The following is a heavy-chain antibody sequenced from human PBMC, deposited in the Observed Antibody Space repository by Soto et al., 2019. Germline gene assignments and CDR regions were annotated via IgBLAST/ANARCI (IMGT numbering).Heavy chain of an antibody. D-gene: IGHD5-12*01. CDR1: GFTFSSYG. Sequence: QVQLVESGGGVVQPGRSLRLSCAASGFTFSSYGMHWVRQAPGKGLEWVAVIWYDGSNKYYADSVKGRFTISRDNSKNTLYQQMNSLGAEDTAVYYCARASRDGYNFDYWGQGTLVTVSS. CDR3: ARASRDGYNFDY. CDR2: IWYDGSNK. V-gene: IGHV3-33*01. J-gene: IGHJ4*02.